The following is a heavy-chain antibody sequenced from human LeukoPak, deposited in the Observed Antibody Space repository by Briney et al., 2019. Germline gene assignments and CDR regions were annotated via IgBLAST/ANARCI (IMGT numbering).Heavy chain of an antibody. CDR2: IFYSGST. CDR1: GYSISSSNW. J-gene: IGHJ4*02. V-gene: IGHV4-28*03. Sequence: SDTLSLTCAVSGYSISSSNWWGWIRQPPGKGLEWIGFIFYSGSTYYNPSLKSRVTMSVDTSQNQFSLKVSSVTAVDTAVYCCARGLNYGGSGYYFDSWGPGTLVTVSS. CDR3: ARGLNYGGSGYYFDS. D-gene: IGHD3-22*01.